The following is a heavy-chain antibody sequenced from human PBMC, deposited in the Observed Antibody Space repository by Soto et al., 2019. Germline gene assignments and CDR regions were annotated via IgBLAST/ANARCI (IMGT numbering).Heavy chain of an antibody. CDR2: ISGDSVYT. CDR3: ATGQQIRMADI. V-gene: IGHV3-11*03. CDR1: GFTVSDYY. Sequence: PGGSLRLSCAASGFTVSDYYMGWIRQPPGKGLEWISYISGDSVYTNHADSVKGRFTISRDNARNSLYLQMISLRADDTAVYFCATGQQIRMADIWGQGTLVTVSS. D-gene: IGHD6-13*01. J-gene: IGHJ3*02.